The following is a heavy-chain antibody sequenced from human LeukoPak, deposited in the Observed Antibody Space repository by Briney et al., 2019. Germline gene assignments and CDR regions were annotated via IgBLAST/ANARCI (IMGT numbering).Heavy chain of an antibody. CDR2: INHSGST. J-gene: IGHJ5*02. D-gene: IGHD3-3*01. CDR3: ARGSFDFWSGSNTEPLPWFDP. V-gene: IGHV4-34*01. Sequence: SETLALTCDVYGGSFRGYYWSWIRQPPGKGLEWIGEINHSGSTNCTPSLQSRVTIFVDTSKTQFSLKLSSVTAADTAVYYCARGSFDFWSGSNTEPLPWFDPWGQGTLVTVSS. CDR1: GGSFRGYY.